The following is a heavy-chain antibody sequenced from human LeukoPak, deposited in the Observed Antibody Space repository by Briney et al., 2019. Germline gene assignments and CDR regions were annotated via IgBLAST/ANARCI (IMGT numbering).Heavy chain of an antibody. CDR1: GGTFSSYA. V-gene: IGHV1-69*05. Sequence: SVKVSCKASGGTFSSYAISWVRRAPGQGLEWMGGIIPIFGTANYAQKFQGRVTITTGESTSTAYMELSSLRSEDTAVYYCAGRGYAYYDFWSGAYRLDYWGQGTLVTVSS. CDR3: AGRGYAYYDFWSGAYRLDY. CDR2: IIPIFGTA. J-gene: IGHJ4*02. D-gene: IGHD3-3*01.